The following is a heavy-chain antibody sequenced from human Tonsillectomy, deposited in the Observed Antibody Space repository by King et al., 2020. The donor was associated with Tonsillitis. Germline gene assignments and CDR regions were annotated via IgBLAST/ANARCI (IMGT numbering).Heavy chain of an antibody. CDR3: ARVIGAVARSATVAFLDY. V-gene: IGHV3-23*04. Sequence: VQLVESGGGLVQPGGSLRLSCAASGFTFSSYAMSWVRQAPGKGLEWVSTLSGSGSSAYYADSVKGRFTFSRDNSKNILYLQMNSLRAEDTAVYYCARVIGAVARSATVAFLDYWGQGTLVTVA. J-gene: IGHJ4*02. CDR2: LSGSGSSA. CDR1: GFTFSSYA. D-gene: IGHD6-19*01.